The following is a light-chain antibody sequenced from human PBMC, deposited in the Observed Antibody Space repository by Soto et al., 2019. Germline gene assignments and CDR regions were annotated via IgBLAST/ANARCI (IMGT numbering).Light chain of an antibody. Sequence: EIVLTQSPGTLSLSPGERATLSCRAGQSVRSSYLAWYQQKPGQAPRLLISGASNRATGIPDRFSGSGSGTDFTLTISRLEPEDFAVYYCQQYGASPNTFGGGTKVDIK. V-gene: IGKV3-20*01. CDR3: QQYGASPNT. J-gene: IGKJ4*01. CDR1: QSVRSSY. CDR2: GAS.